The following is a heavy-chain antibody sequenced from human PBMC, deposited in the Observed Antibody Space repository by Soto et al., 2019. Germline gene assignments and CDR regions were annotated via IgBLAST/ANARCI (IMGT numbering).Heavy chain of an antibody. CDR2: IERDDDDK. D-gene: IGHD1-20*01. J-gene: IGHJ6*02. V-gene: IGHV2-70*13. Sequence: SGPTLVNPTETLTLTCAFSGFSLTSPGMCVSWIRQSPGKALEWLALIERDDDDKYYSTSLKTRLTISKDTRKNQVVLTMANMEPADTATYYCARSIRGPRRFNGMDVWGQGTTVTVS. CDR3: ARSIRGPRRFNGMDV. CDR1: GFSLTSPGMC.